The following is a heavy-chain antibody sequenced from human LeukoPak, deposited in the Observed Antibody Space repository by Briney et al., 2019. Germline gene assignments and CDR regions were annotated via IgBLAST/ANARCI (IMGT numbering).Heavy chain of an antibody. CDR3: AKQGLVPATAGD. CDR2: IRFDGSEK. D-gene: IGHD2-2*01. V-gene: IGHV3-30*02. J-gene: IGHJ4*02. Sequence: GGSLRLSCAASGFTFSTSVMHWVRQAPGKGLEWLSFIRFDGSEKYYADSVKARFSISRDNSMDTLYLQMNSLRPEDTAVYYCAKQGLVPATAGDWGQGTLVTVSS. CDR1: GFTFSTSV.